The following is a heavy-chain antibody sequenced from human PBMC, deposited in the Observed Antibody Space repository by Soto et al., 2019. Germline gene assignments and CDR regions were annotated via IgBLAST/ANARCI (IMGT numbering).Heavy chain of an antibody. CDR1: SGSISSSNW. CDR3: ARQVPAAKHYYYYYMDV. D-gene: IGHD2-2*01. CDR2: IYHSGST. J-gene: IGHJ6*03. V-gene: IGHV4-4*02. Sequence: QVQLQESGPGLVKPSGTLSLTCAVSSGSISSSNWSSWVRQPPGKGLEWIGEIYHSGSTNYNPSLKSRVTISVDKSKNQFSLKLSSVTAADTAVYYCARQVPAAKHYYYYYMDVWGKGTTVTVSS.